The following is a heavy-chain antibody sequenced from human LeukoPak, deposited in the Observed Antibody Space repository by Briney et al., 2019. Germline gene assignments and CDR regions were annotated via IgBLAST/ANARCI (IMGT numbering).Heavy chain of an antibody. CDR2: INPNSGDT. D-gene: IGHD2-2*01. CDR1: GYTFTAYY. V-gene: IGHV1-2*06. J-gene: IGHJ6*02. Sequence: ASVKVSCKASGYTFTAYYMHWVRQAPGQGLEWMGRINPNSGDTNYAQKFQGRVTITRDTSISTAYMELSRLRSDDTAVYYCARRYCSSTSCHSARSYYYYGMDVWGQGTTVTVSS. CDR3: ARRYCSSTSCHSARSYYYYGMDV.